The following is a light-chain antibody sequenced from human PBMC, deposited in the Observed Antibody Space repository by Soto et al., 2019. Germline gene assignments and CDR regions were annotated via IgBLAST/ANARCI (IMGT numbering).Light chain of an antibody. Sequence: DIQMTQSPSSLSASVGDRVTITCRASQSISSYLNWYQHKAGKAPKPLVYAASSLQSGVPSRFSGSGSGTDFTLTISSLQPEDFATYYCQQSYSTPYTFGQGTKLEIK. V-gene: IGKV1-39*01. CDR1: QSISSY. J-gene: IGKJ2*01. CDR2: AAS. CDR3: QQSYSTPYT.